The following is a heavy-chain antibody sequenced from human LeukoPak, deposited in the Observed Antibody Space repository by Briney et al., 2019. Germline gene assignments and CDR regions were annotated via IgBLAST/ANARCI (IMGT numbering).Heavy chain of an antibody. D-gene: IGHD5-18*01. Sequence: PGGSLRLSCAASRFTVSSNYMSWVRQAPGKGLEWVSVIYSGGSTYYADCVKGRFTISRDNSKNTLYLQMNCLRAEDTAVYYCARDIYSYGPGIGYWGQGTLVTVSS. V-gene: IGHV3-53*01. CDR1: RFTVSSNY. CDR2: IYSGGST. CDR3: ARDIYSYGPGIGY. J-gene: IGHJ4*01.